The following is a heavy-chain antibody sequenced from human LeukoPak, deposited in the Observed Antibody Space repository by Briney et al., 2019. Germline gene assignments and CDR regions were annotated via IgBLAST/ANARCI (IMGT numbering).Heavy chain of an antibody. CDR1: GGSFSGYY. V-gene: IGHV3-11*04. CDR2: ISSSGSTI. Sequence: PSETLSLTCAVYGGSFSGYYWSWIRQAPGKGLEWVSYISSSGSTIYYADSVKGRFTISRDNAKNSLYLQMNSLRAEDTAVYYCARELADDFWSGYYLNYFDYWGQGTLVTVSS. J-gene: IGHJ4*02. D-gene: IGHD3-3*01. CDR3: ARELADDFWSGYYLNYFDY.